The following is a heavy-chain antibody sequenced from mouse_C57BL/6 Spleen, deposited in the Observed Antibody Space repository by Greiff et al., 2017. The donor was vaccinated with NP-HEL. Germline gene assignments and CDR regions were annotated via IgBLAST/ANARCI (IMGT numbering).Heavy chain of an antibody. CDR2: INPNNGGT. CDR3: ARPPWFAY. Sequence: QIKQSGPELVKPGASVKIPCKASGYTFTDYNMDWVKQSHGKSLEWIGDINPNNGGTSYNQKFKGKATLTVDKSSSTAYMELHGLTSEDTAVYCCARPPWFAYWGQGTLVTVSA. J-gene: IGHJ3*01. V-gene: IGHV1-18*01. CDR1: GYTFTDYN.